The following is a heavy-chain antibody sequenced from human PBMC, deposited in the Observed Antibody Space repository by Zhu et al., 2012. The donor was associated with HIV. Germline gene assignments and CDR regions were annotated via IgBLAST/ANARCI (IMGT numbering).Heavy chain of an antibody. D-gene: IGHD3-22*01. J-gene: IGHJ3*02. Sequence: QVHLQESGPGLVKPSETLSLTCTVSGGSISSDSNYWGWIRQPPGKGLEWIGTIHSTGSTYYNPSLKSRLTIVVDTSKNQFSLTLSSVTAADTAXYYCARHSSGXTCRGFCTFDIWGQGTMVAVSS. V-gene: IGHV4-39*01. CDR1: GGSISSDSNY. CDR3: ARHSSGXTCRGFCTFDI. CDR2: IHSTGST.